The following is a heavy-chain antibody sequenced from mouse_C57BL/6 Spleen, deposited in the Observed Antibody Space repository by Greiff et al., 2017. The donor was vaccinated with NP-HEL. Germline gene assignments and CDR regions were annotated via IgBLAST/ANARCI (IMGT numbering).Heavy chain of an antibody. V-gene: IGHV1-52*01. J-gene: IGHJ3*01. Sequence: QVQLQQPGAELVRPGSSVKLSCKASGYTFTSYWMHWVKQRPIQGLEWIGNIDPSDSETHYNQKFKDKATLTVDKSSSTAYMQLSSLTSEDSAVYYCARRGRRAWFAYWGQGTLVTVSA. CDR1: GYTFTSYW. CDR2: IDPSDSET. CDR3: ARRGRRAWFAY.